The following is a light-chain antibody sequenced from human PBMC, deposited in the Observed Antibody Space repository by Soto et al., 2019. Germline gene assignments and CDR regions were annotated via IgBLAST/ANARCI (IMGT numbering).Light chain of an antibody. V-gene: IGKV4-1*01. CDR3: KQSYTTPTWT. CDR2: WAS. CDR1: QSVLYSSNNKNY. Sequence: DIVMTQSPDSLAVSLGERATINCKSSQSVLYSSNNKNYLTWYQQKPGQPPKVLIYWASTRESGVPDRFSGSGSGKEFTLTISSMQAEDVAVYYCKQSYTTPTWTFGQGTKVEIK. J-gene: IGKJ1*01.